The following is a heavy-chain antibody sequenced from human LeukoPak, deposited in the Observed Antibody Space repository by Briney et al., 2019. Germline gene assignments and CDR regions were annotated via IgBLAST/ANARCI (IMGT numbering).Heavy chain of an antibody. CDR1: GGSISSYY. D-gene: IGHD3-3*01. Sequence: ASETLSLTCTVSGGSISSYYWGWIRQPPGKGLEWIGYIYYSGSTNYNPSLKSRVTISVDTSQNQFSLKLSSVTAADTAVYYCARGSRLGVVERDAFDIWGQGTMVTVSS. CDR2: IYYSGST. V-gene: IGHV4-59*01. CDR3: ARGSRLGVVERDAFDI. J-gene: IGHJ3*02.